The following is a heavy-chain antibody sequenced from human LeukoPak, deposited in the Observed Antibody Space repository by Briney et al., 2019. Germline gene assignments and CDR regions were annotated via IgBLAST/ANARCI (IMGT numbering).Heavy chain of an antibody. J-gene: IGHJ4*02. CDR1: GFTSSDYY. Sequence: GGSLRLSCAASGFTSSDYYMTWIRQAPGKGLDWVSYISSSSGYTNYADSVKGRFTIPRDNARNLLYLQMNSLRAEDTAVYYCARGRGSGWYVDYWGQGTLVTVSS. CDR3: ARGRGSGWYVDY. D-gene: IGHD6-19*01. V-gene: IGHV3-11*05. CDR2: ISSSSGYT.